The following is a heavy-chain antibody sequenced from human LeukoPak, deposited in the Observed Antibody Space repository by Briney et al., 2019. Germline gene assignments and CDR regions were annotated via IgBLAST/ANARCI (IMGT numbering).Heavy chain of an antibody. V-gene: IGHV1-69*05. Sequence: SVKLSCKASGGTFSSYAISWVRQAPGQGLEWMGGIIPIFGTANYAQKFQGRVTITTDESTSTAYMELSSLRSEDTAVYYCARPRSGYYDSSGYSNDAFDIWGQGTMVTVSS. CDR2: IIPIFGTA. J-gene: IGHJ3*02. D-gene: IGHD3-22*01. CDR3: ARPRSGYYDSSGYSNDAFDI. CDR1: GGTFSSYA.